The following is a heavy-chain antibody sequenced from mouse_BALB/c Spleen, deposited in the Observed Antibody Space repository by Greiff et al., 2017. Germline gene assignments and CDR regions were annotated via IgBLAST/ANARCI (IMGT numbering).Heavy chain of an antibody. Sequence: QVQLQQSGAELARPGASVKLSCKASGYTFTSYWMQWVKQRPGQGLEWIGAIYPGDGDTRYTQKFKGKATLTADKSSSTAYMQLSSLASEDSAVYYCAGGRFAYWGQGTLVTVSA. CDR2: IYPGDGDT. CDR3: AGGRFAY. CDR1: GYTFTSYW. V-gene: IGHV1-87*01. J-gene: IGHJ3*01.